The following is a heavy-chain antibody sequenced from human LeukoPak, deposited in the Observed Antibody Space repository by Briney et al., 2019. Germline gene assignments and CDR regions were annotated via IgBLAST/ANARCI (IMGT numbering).Heavy chain of an antibody. CDR3: ARASGLLFSYYSYYMDV. D-gene: IGHD2-15*01. J-gene: IGHJ6*03. Sequence: SQTLSLTCTVSGGSISSGSYYWSWIRRPAGKGLERIGRIYTSGSTNYNPSLKSRVTISVDTSKNQFSLKLSSVTAADTAVYYCARASGLLFSYYSYYMDVWGKGTTVTVSS. V-gene: IGHV4-61*02. CDR2: IYTSGST. CDR1: GGSISSGSYY.